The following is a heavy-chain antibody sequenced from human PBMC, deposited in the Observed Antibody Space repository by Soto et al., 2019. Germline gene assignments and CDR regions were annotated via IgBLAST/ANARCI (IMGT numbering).Heavy chain of an antibody. CDR3: ARDLYPLAYYFDY. Sequence: QAQLVQSGPEVMNPGASVKVSCKTSGYNFVNHGISWVRQAPGRGLEWLGWISGHNGATKYGKRLQGRVTMTIDTSTTTAYMELRSLRSDDTAVYYCARDLYPLAYYFDYWGQGTLVTVSS. CDR2: ISGHNGAT. J-gene: IGHJ4*02. CDR1: GYNFVNHG. V-gene: IGHV1-18*04.